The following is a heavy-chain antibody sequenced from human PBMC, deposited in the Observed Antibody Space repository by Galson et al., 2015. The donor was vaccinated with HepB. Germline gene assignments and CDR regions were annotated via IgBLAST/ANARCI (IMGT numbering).Heavy chain of an antibody. J-gene: IGHJ4*02. CDR3: AREAARTYDSSGYYYVY. V-gene: IGHV1-3*01. CDR2: INAGNGNT. D-gene: IGHD3-22*01. Sequence: SVKVSCKASGYTFTSYAMHWVRQAPGQRLEWMGWINAGNGNTKYSQKFQGSVTITRDTSASTAYMELNSLRSEDTAVYYCAREAARTYDSSGYYYVYWGQGTLVTVSS. CDR1: GYTFTSYA.